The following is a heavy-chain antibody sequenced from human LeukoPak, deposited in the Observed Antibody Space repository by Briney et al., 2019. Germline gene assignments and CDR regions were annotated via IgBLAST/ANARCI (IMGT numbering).Heavy chain of an antibody. J-gene: IGHJ3*02. D-gene: IGHD3-22*01. Sequence: PSETLSLTCTVSGGSISSSSYYWGWIRQPPGKGLEWIGSIYYSGSTYYNPSLKSRVTISVDTSKNQFSLKLSSVTAADTAVYYCARDIPMIASQEAFDIWGQGTMVTVSS. V-gene: IGHV4-39*07. CDR3: ARDIPMIASQEAFDI. CDR1: GGSISSSSYY. CDR2: IYYSGST.